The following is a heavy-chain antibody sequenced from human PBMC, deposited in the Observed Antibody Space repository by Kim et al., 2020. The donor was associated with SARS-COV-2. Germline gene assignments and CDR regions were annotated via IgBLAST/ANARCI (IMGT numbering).Heavy chain of an antibody. D-gene: IGHD2-8*01. CDR3: AAHCTNGVCDGDWFDP. Sequence: SETLSLTCAVYGGSFSGYYWSWIRQPPGKGLEWIGEINHSGSTNYNPSLKSRVTISVDTSKNQFSLKLSSVTAADTAVYYCAAHCTNGVCDGDWFDPWGQGTLVTVSS. CDR1: GGSFSGYY. V-gene: IGHV4-34*01. CDR2: INHSGST. J-gene: IGHJ5*02.